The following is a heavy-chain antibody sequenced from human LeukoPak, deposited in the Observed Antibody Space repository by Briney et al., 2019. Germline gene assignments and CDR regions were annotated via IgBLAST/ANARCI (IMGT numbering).Heavy chain of an antibody. D-gene: IGHD1-26*01. V-gene: IGHV4-59*12. J-gene: IGHJ4*02. Sequence: SETLSLTCTVSGDAIRSNYWSWIRQPPGKGLEWIGNISYSGSTNYNPSLKSRVTISVDTSKNQFSLKLSSVTAADTAVYYCARYGATPSYYFDYWGQGTLVTVSS. CDR1: GDAIRSNY. CDR2: ISYSGST. CDR3: ARYGATPSYYFDY.